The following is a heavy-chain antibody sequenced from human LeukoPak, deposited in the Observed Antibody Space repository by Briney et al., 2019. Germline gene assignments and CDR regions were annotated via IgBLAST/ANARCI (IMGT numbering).Heavy chain of an antibody. Sequence: PGGSLRLSCAASGITFSGYWLNWVRQAPGKGLEWVAVIWYDGSNKYYADSVKGRFTISRDNSKNTLYLQMNSLRAEDTAVYYCAKDAYSNYVNWFDPWGQGTLVTVSS. CDR1: GITFSGYW. V-gene: IGHV3-33*06. D-gene: IGHD4-11*01. CDR2: IWYDGSNK. CDR3: AKDAYSNYVNWFDP. J-gene: IGHJ5*02.